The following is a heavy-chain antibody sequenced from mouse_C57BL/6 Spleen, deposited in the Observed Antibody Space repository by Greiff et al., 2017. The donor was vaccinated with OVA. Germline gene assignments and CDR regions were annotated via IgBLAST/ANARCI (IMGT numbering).Heavy chain of an antibody. CDR3: ARGATVVAPDY. Sequence: VQLQQSGAELVKPGASVKISCKASGYAFSSYWMNWVKQRPGKGLEWIGQIYPGDGDTNYNGKFKGKATLTADKSSSTAYMQLSSLTSEDSAVYFCARGATVVAPDYWGQGTTLTVSS. J-gene: IGHJ2*01. D-gene: IGHD1-1*01. CDR2: IYPGDGDT. CDR1: GYAFSSYW. V-gene: IGHV1-80*01.